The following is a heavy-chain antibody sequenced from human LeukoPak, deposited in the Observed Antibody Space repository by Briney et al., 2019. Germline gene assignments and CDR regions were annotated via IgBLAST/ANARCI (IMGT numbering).Heavy chain of an antibody. CDR2: ISGSADNT. CDR3: AKQGFGC. J-gene: IGHJ4*02. V-gene: IGHV3-23*01. CDR1: GFTLSSYA. Sequence: GGSLRLSCTASGFTLSSYAMSWVRQAPGEGLEWVSTISGSADNTNYAEAVKGRFTISRDNSKNTMYLQMNSLRAEDTAVYYCAKQGFGCWGQGTLVTVSS.